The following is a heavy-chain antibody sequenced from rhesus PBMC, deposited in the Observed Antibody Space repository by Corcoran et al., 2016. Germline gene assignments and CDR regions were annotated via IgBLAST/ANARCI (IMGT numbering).Heavy chain of an antibody. J-gene: IGHJ5-2*02. CDR3: AKDLVWNALDV. D-gene: IGHD2-39*01. Sequence: EVQLAESGGGLVQPGWSLRLSCAASGFTFSANWMNWVRQVPGKGLEWVSRISNDGNSKNYADAGKGRFTISRENAKNSLYLQMNGWRPEDTAVYYCAKDLVWNALDVWGRGVLVTVSS. CDR2: ISNDGNSK. CDR1: GFTFSANW. V-gene: IGHV3-119*01.